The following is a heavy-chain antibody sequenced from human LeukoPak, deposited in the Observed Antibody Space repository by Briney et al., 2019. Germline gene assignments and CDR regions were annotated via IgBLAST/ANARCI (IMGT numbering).Heavy chain of an antibody. V-gene: IGHV4-59*08. Sequence: KPSETLSLTCTVSGGSISTYYWSWIRQPPGKGLEWIGYVYYSGTTNYNPSLKSRVTISVDASKHQFSLKLNSVTAADTAVYYCARHNDFTLGGWFDPWGQGTLVTVSS. CDR3: ARHNDFTLGGWFDP. D-gene: IGHD3-16*01. CDR2: VYYSGTT. J-gene: IGHJ5*02. CDR1: GGSISTYY.